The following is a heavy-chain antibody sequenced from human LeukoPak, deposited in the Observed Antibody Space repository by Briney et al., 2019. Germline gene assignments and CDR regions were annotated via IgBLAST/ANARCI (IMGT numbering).Heavy chain of an antibody. D-gene: IGHD6-13*01. CDR3: ARGPGYSSSWSMDV. CDR1: GGSISSYY. J-gene: IGHJ6*04. CDR2: IYYSGST. Sequence: PSETLSLTCTVSGGSISSYYWSWIRQPPGKGLEWIGSIYYSGSTYYNPSLKSRVTISVDTSKNQFSLKLSSVTAADTAVYYCARGPGYSSSWSMDVWGKGTTVTVSS. V-gene: IGHV4-59*05.